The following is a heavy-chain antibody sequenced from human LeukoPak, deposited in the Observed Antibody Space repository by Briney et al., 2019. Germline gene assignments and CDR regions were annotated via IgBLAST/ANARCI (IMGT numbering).Heavy chain of an antibody. J-gene: IGHJ4*02. Sequence: PGRSLRLSCAASGFTFSSYGMHWVRQAPGKGLEWVAVIWYDGSNKYYADSVKGRFTISRDNSKNTPYLQMNSLRVEDTAVYYCEADSSGYSFDHWGQGTLVTVSS. D-gene: IGHD3-22*01. CDR2: IWYDGSNK. V-gene: IGHV3-33*01. CDR3: EADSSGYSFDH. CDR1: GFTFSSYG.